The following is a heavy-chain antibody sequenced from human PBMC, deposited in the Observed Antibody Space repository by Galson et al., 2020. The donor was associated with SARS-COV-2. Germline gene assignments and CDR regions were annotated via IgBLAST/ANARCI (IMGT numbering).Heavy chain of an antibody. D-gene: IGHD2-2*01. CDR3: ARGASFRTGVLARNPINQYHLYGMDV. J-gene: IGHJ6*02. CDR1: GYTFTGYY. CDR2: ISPVRGDE. Sequence: ASVKVSCTPSGYTFTGYYLHWVRQAPGQGLAWMGWISPVRGDERYEQQFQGRVTMTRDTSINPAYLELSGLRSDDTAVYYCARGASFRTGVLARNPINQYHLYGMDVWGQGTTVTVS. V-gene: IGHV1-2*02.